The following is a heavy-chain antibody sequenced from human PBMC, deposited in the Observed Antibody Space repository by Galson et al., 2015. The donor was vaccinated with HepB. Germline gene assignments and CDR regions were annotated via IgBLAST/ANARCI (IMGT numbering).Heavy chain of an antibody. D-gene: IGHD5-12*01. J-gene: IGHJ4*02. CDR3: ARAFNGGGYTFRPLDY. CDR2: ISKDGNNI. CDR1: GFMFSLYS. V-gene: IGHV3-30-3*01. Sequence: SLRLSCAASGFMFSLYSMHWVRQTPDKGLEWVAVISKDGNNIYYGDSVKGRFTTSRDTSKKMLYLQMDSLRPKDTAVYYCARAFNGGGYTFRPLDYWGQGTLVTVSS.